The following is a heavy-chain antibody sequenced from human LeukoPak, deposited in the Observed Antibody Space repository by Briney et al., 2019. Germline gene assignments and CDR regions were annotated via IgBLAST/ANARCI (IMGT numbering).Heavy chain of an antibody. D-gene: IGHD2-21*01. CDR2: INPNSGGT. Sequence: GASVKVSCKASGYTFTGYYMHWMRQAPGQGLEWMGWINPNSGGTNYAQKFQGRVTMTRDTSISTAYMELSRLRSDDTAVYYCAPAYCGGDCYFRSDAFDIWGQGTMVTVSS. CDR3: APAYCGGDCYFRSDAFDI. CDR1: GYTFTGYY. V-gene: IGHV1-2*02. J-gene: IGHJ3*02.